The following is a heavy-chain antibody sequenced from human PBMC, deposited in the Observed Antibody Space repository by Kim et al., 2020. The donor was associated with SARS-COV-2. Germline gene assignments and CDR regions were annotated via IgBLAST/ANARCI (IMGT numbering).Heavy chain of an antibody. D-gene: IGHD3-3*01. V-gene: IGHV1-24*01. CDR3: ATKEAIFGVVTFDY. CDR2: FDPEDGET. Sequence: ASVKVSCKVSGYTLTELSMHWVRQAPGKGLEWMGGFDPEDGETIYAQKFQGRVTMTEDTSTDTAYMELSSLRSEDTAVYYCATKEAIFGVVTFDYWGQGTLVTVSS. CDR1: GYTLTELS. J-gene: IGHJ4*02.